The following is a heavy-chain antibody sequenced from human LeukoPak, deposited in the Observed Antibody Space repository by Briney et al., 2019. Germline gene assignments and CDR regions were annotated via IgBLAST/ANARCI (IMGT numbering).Heavy chain of an antibody. J-gene: IGHJ4*02. CDR2: ISWNSGSI. CDR1: GFTFDDYV. V-gene: IGHV3-9*01. Sequence: GRSLRLSCAASGFTFDDYVMHWVRQAPGKGLEWVSGISWNSGSIGYADSVKGRFTISRDNAKNSLYLQMNSLRAEDTAVYDCARDRETLDYWGQGTLVTVSS. D-gene: IGHD4-23*01. CDR3: ARDRETLDY.